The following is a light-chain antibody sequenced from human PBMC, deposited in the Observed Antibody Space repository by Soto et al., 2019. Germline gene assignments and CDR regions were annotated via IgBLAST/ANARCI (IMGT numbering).Light chain of an antibody. J-gene: IGLJ2*01. CDR3: SSYTSRSTLG. V-gene: IGLV2-14*01. CDR2: DVS. CDR1: SSDVGGYNY. Sequence: QLVLTQPASVSGSPGQSITISCTGTSSDVGGYNYVSWYQQHPGKAPKLMIYDVSNRPSGVSNRFSGSKSGNTASLTISGLQAEDEADYYCSSYTSRSTLGFGGGTKLTVL.